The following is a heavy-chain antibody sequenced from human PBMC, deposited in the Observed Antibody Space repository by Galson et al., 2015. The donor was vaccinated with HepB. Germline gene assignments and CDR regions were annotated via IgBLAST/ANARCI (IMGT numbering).Heavy chain of an antibody. CDR1: GFNFSTYW. CDR3: AREGRTYFFNSGTYHRAFDI. V-gene: IGHV3-74*01. CDR2: IHSDGSTT. J-gene: IGHJ3*02. D-gene: IGHD3-10*01. Sequence: SLRLSCAASGFNFSTYWVHWVRQAPGKGLVWVSRIHSDGSTTAFADSARGRFSISRDNTKSTLFLQMNSLRVDDTAVYFCAREGRTYFFNSGTYHRAFDIWGQGTVVTVSS.